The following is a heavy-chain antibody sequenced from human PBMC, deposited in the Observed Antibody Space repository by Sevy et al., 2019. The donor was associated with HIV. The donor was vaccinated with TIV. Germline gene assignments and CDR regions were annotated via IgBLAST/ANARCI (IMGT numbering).Heavy chain of an antibody. D-gene: IGHD3-16*02. Sequence: GGSLRLSCAASGFTFSSYAMHWVRQAPGKGLEWVAVISYDGSNKYYADSVKGRFTISRDNSKNTLYLQMNSLRAEDTAVYYCASQGVIGPLGGYGMDVWGQGTTVTVSS. CDR3: ASQGVIGPLGGYGMDV. CDR2: ISYDGSNK. J-gene: IGHJ6*02. V-gene: IGHV3-30-3*01. CDR1: GFTFSSYA.